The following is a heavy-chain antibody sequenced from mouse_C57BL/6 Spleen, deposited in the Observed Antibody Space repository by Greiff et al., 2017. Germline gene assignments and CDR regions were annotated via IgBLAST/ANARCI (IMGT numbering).Heavy chain of an antibody. Sequence: QVQLQQPGAELVKPGASVKLSCKASGYTFTSYWMQWVKQRPGQGLEWIGEIDPSDSYTNYNQKFKGKATLTVDTSSSTAYMQLSSLTSEDSAVYFCARAYGGNYFDYWGQGTTLTVSS. V-gene: IGHV1-50*01. J-gene: IGHJ2*01. CDR2: IDPSDSYT. CDR1: GYTFTSYW. CDR3: ARAYGGNYFDY. D-gene: IGHD1-1*02.